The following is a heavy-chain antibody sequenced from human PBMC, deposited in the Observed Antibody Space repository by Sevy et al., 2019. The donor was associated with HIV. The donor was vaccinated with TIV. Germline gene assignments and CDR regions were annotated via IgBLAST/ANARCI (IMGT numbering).Heavy chain of an antibody. CDR2: INQDGSEK. CDR3: GRAQGYCVVNSCFGGSINAFDI. J-gene: IGHJ3*02. D-gene: IGHD2-2*01. Sequence: GGSLRLSCAASGFSFAWYWMSWVRQTPEKGLEWVANINQDGSEKNYADSVKGRFTISRDNAKNSLHLQMNSLRVEDTALYYCGRAQGYCVVNSCFGGSINAFDIWGQGTMVTVSS. V-gene: IGHV3-7*03. CDR1: GFSFAWYW.